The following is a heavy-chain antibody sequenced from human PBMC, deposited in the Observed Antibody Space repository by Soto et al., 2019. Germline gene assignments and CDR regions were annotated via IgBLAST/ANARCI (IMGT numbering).Heavy chain of an antibody. Sequence: QVQLVESGGGVVQPGRSLRLSCEASGFAFRSYAVHWVRQAPGKGLDWVALISYDGSNVYYADSVKGRFTISRDNSKNTLYLPTKTRSATDPAAFYRASRRGCGTYCFAYCGRGILVTVSS. D-gene: IGHD5-12*01. J-gene: IGHJ4*02. V-gene: IGHV3-30*14. CDR1: GFAFRSYA. CDR3: ASRRGCGTYCFAY. CDR2: ISYDGSNV.